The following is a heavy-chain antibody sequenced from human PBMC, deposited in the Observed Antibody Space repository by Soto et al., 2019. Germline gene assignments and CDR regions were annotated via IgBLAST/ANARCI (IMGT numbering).Heavy chain of an antibody. CDR3: ARGRYCSSTSCDAFDI. V-gene: IGHV3-72*01. J-gene: IGHJ3*02. Sequence: GGSLRLSCAASGFTFSDHYMDWVRQAPGKGLEWVGRTRNKANSYTTEYAASVKGRFTISRDDSKNSLYLQMNSLKTEDTAVYYCARGRYCSSTSCDAFDIWGQGTMVTVSS. D-gene: IGHD2-2*01. CDR1: GFTFSDHY. CDR2: TRNKANSYTT.